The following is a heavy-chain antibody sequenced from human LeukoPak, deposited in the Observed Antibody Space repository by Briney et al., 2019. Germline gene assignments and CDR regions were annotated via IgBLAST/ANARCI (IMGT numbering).Heavy chain of an antibody. Sequence: SVKVSCKASGGTFSSYAISWVRQAPGQGLEWMGGIIPIFGTANYAQKFQGRVTITADESTSTAYMELSSLRSEDTAVYYCARDTPRRYYYDSSGYYIAFDIWGQGTMVTVSS. CDR1: GGTFSSYA. CDR2: IIPIFGTA. V-gene: IGHV1-69*13. J-gene: IGHJ3*02. D-gene: IGHD3-22*01. CDR3: ARDTPRRYYYDSSGYYIAFDI.